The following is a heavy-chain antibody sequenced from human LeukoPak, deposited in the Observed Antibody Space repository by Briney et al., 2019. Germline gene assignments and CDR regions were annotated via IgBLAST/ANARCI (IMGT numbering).Heavy chain of an antibody. CDR2: IIPIFGTA. CDR1: GGTFISYA. CDR3: ATLPTDYYGMDV. V-gene: IGHV1-69*13. Sequence: SVKVSCKASGGTFISYAISWVRQAPGQGLEWMGGIIPIFGTANYAQKFQGRVTITADESTSTAYMELSSLRSEDTAVYYCATLPTDYYGMDVWGQGTTVTVSS. D-gene: IGHD1-14*01. J-gene: IGHJ6*02.